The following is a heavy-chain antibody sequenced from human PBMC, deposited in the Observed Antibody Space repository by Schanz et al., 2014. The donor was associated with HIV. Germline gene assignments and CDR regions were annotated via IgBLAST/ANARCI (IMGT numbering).Heavy chain of an antibody. CDR1: GFIFSSYG. Sequence: QVQLVESGGGVVQPGRSLRLSCAASGFIFSSYGMHWVRQAPGKGLEWVAVIWYDGSNEYYADSVKGRFTISRDNSKNTLYLQMNSLRTEDTAVYYCAKAAVTDYLDYWGQGTLVTVSS. CDR3: AKAAVTDYLDY. CDR2: IWYDGSNE. J-gene: IGHJ4*02. D-gene: IGHD2-21*02. V-gene: IGHV3-33*06.